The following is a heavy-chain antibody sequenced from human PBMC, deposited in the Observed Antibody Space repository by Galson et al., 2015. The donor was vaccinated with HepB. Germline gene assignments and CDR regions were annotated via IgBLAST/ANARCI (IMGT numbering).Heavy chain of an antibody. J-gene: IGHJ4*02. CDR3: ARDFLWNFDF. D-gene: IGHD1-1*01. CDR1: GFTFSSSN. CDR2: ISPDGRTT. Sequence: SLRLSCAASGFTFSSSNMHWVRQSPVKGLEWLAIISPDGRTTYYADAVRGRFTISRDNSKNTLFLQVDYLGPQHTAAYYCARDFLWNFDFWGRGALVTVSS. V-gene: IGHV3-30-3*01.